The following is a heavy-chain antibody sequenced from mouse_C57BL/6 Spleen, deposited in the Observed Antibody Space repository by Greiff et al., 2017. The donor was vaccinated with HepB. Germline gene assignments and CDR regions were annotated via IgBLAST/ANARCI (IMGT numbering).Heavy chain of an antibody. V-gene: IGHV5-16*01. D-gene: IGHD1-1*01. CDR3: ARVITTVIRDWYYAMDY. Sequence: EVKLVESEGGLVQPGSSMKLSCTASGFTFSDYYMAWVRQVPEKGLEWVANINYDGSSTYYLDSLKSRFIISRDNAKNILYLQMSSLKSEDTATYYCARVITTVIRDWYYAMDYWGQGTSVTVSS. CDR1: GFTFSDYY. J-gene: IGHJ4*01. CDR2: INYDGSST.